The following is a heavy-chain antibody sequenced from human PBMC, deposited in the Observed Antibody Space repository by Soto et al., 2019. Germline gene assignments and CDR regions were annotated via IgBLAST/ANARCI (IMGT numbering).Heavy chain of an antibody. CDR1: GLTFSTYA. V-gene: IGHV3-23*01. D-gene: IGHD4-4*01. CDR3: AKGGASNYRPIDY. Sequence: EVQLLESGGGLVQPGGSRRLSCAASGLTFSTYAMSWVRQAPGKGLEWVSVISSSGDNTYHAGSVKGRFPISRDNSKNPLYLQLDSLRAEGTAVYHWAKGGASNYRPIDYWGQGTLVTVSS. CDR2: ISSSGDNT. J-gene: IGHJ4*02.